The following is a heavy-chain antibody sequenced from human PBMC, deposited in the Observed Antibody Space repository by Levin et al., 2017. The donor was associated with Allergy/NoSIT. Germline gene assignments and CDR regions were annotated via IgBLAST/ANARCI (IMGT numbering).Heavy chain of an antibody. CDR2: INADGGDT. V-gene: IGHV3-74*01. J-gene: IGHJ4*02. CDR1: GFIFRDTW. CDR3: ASDWWRTVDN. Sequence: GGSLRLSCTASGFIFRDTWFHWVRQAPGKGLVWVSRINADGGDTIYADSVKGRFTISSDNAENTVYLQMNSLRVDDTAVYYCASDWWRTVDNWGQGTLVTVSS. D-gene: IGHD2-15*01.